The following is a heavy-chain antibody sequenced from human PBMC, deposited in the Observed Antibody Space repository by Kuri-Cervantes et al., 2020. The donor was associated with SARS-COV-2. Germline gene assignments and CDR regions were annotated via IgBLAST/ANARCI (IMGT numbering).Heavy chain of an antibody. Sequence: GGSLRLSCAASGFTFSNAWMSWVRQAPGKGLEWVGRIKSKTDGGTTDYAAPVKGRFTISRDDSKNTLYLQMNSLKTEDTAVYYCTTDKEEGSGSYWGSYFDYWGQGTLVTVSS. CDR1: GFTFSNAW. J-gene: IGHJ4*02. D-gene: IGHD1-26*01. CDR3: TTDKEEGSGSYWGSYFDY. V-gene: IGHV3-15*01. CDR2: IKSKTDGGTT.